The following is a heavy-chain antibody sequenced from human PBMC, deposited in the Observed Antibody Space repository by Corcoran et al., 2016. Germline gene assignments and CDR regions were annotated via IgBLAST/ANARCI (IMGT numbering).Heavy chain of an antibody. Sequence: QVQLQQWGAGLLKPSETLSLTCAVYGGSFSGYYWSWIRQPPGKGLEWIGEINHSGSTNYNPSLKSRVTISVDTSKNQFSLKLSSVTAADTAVYYCARASIAAAGPINGMDVWGQGTTVTVSS. D-gene: IGHD6-13*01. J-gene: IGHJ6*02. CDR3: ARASIAAAGPINGMDV. V-gene: IGHV4-34*01. CDR1: GGSFSGYY. CDR2: INHSGST.